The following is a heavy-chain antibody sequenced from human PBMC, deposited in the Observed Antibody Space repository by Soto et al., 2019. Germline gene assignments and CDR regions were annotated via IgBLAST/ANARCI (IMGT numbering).Heavy chain of an antibody. CDR1: GGTFSRHA. Sequence: QVQLVQSGAEVRKPGSSVKVSCKASGGTFSRHAISWVRQAPGQGLEWMGGIIPISGTANHDQKFQGRVTIIADESTSTVYMELSSLRSEDTAMYYCARGWGYDSNDYYYAYWGQGTLVIVSS. J-gene: IGHJ4*02. V-gene: IGHV1-69*01. CDR2: IIPISGTA. D-gene: IGHD3-22*01. CDR3: ARGWGYDSNDYYYAY.